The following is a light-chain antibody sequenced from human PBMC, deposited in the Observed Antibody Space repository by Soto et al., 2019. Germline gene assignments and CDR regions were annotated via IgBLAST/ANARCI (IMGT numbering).Light chain of an antibody. CDR1: QSVSSY. Sequence: EIGMKQSPATLSVSPEERATLSCRASQSVSSYLAWYQQKPGQAPRLLIYDASNRATGIPARFSGSGSGTDFTLTISSLEPEDFAVYYCQQRSNWPPITFGQGTRLEIK. V-gene: IGKV3-11*01. J-gene: IGKJ5*01. CDR3: QQRSNWPPIT. CDR2: DAS.